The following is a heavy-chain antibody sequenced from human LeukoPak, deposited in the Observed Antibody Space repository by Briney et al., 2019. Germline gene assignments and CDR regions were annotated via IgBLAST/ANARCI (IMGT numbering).Heavy chain of an antibody. V-gene: IGHV4-4*07. CDR3: ARDRGTLNEDGVDY. Sequence: SETLSLTCTVSGGSISSYYWSWIRRPAGKGLVWFGRIYNSGSTNYNTSLKRRVTMSVDTSKNQFSVKLSSGTAADTAVYYCARDRGTLNEDGVDYGGQGTRVTVSS. D-gene: IGHD1-1*01. CDR1: GGSISSYY. J-gene: IGHJ4*02. CDR2: IYNSGST.